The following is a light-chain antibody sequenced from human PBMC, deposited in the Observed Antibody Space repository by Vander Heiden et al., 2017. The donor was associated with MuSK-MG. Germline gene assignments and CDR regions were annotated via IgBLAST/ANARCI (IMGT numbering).Light chain of an antibody. CDR1: QGIGSY. CDR2: AVS. CDR3: QQLNRYPRLT. Sequence: DIQLTQSPSFLSASVGDGVTITCRASQGIGSYLAWYQQKPGKAPRLLIYAVSTLQSGVPSRFSGSGSGTEFTLTISSLQPEDFATYYCQQLNRYPRLTFGPGTKVDIK. V-gene: IGKV1-9*01. J-gene: IGKJ3*01.